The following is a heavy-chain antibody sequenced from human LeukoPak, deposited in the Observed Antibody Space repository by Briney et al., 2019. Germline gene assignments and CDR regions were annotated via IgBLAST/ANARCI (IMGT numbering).Heavy chain of an antibody. CDR2: IYYSGST. V-gene: IGHV4-39*07. Sequence: PSETLSLTCTVSGGSISSSSYYWGWIRQPPGKGLEWIGSIYYSGSTYYNPSLESRVTLSLDTSKNQFSLKLSSVTAADTAVYYCARDSGCTNGVCYIGAPTWGQGTLVTVSS. CDR1: GGSISSSSYY. J-gene: IGHJ5*02. D-gene: IGHD2-8*01. CDR3: ARDSGCTNGVCYIGAPT.